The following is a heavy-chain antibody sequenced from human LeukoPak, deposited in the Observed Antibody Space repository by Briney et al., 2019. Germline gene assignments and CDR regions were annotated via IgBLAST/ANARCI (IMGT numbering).Heavy chain of an antibody. Sequence: SEPLSLTCAVYVASLSDYYWSWLRQPPGKGLEWIGENDHSGSTKYNPSLKGRINISRDTSRNQFSLDLTAMAAADTAVYYCATTSQLGSHNLFDPWGQGTLVTVSS. CDR3: ATTSQLGSHNLFDP. CDR1: VASLSDYY. D-gene: IGHD1-1*01. V-gene: IGHV4-34*01. CDR2: NDHSGST. J-gene: IGHJ5*02.